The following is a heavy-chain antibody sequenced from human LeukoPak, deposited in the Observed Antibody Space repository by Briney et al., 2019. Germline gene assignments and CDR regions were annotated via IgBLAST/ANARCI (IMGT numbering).Heavy chain of an antibody. CDR1: GGSFSGYY. J-gene: IGHJ2*01. CDR3: AREMGYSYGFPNWYFDL. D-gene: IGHD5-18*01. Sequence: SETLSLTCAVYGGSFSGYYWSWIRQPPGKGLEWIGEINHSGSTNYNPSLKSRVTISVDTSKNQFSLKLSSVTAADTAVYYCAREMGYSYGFPNWYFDLWGRGTLVTVSS. CDR2: INHSGST. V-gene: IGHV4-34*01.